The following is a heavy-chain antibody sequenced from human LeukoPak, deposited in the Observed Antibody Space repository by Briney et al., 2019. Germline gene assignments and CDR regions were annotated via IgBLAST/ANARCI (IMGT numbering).Heavy chain of an antibody. CDR3: ARDQSITTFGAFDI. J-gene: IGHJ3*02. CDR2: ISSDTTYT. V-gene: IGHV3-11*06. D-gene: IGHD3-10*02. Sequence: GGSLILSCAASGFTFSDNYMNWIRQAPGKGLEWVSYISSDTTYTDYADSVKGRFTISRDNAKKLLYLQMNSLRAEDTAIYYCARDQSITTFGAFDIWGQGTMVTVSS. CDR1: GFTFSDNY.